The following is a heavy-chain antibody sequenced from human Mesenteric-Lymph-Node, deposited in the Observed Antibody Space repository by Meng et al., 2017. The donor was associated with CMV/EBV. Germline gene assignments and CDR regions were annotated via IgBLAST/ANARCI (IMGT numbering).Heavy chain of an antibody. CDR3: ARRRGSGSWDS. D-gene: IGHD3-10*01. Sequence: GGSLRLSCAVSGFTFNTYTMNWVRQAPGKGLEWVSSITGSGSYIYYADSVKGRFTISRDNAKNSLCLQTNSLRAEDTAVYYCARRRGSGSWDSWGQGTLVTVSS. V-gene: IGHV3-21*01. J-gene: IGHJ4*02. CDR1: GFTFNTYT. CDR2: ITGSGSYI.